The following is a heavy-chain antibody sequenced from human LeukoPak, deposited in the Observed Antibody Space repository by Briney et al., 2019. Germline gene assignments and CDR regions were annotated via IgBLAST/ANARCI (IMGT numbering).Heavy chain of an antibody. D-gene: IGHD3-16*02. Sequence: SETLSLTCTVSGGSISSCGYYWSWIRQHPGTGLEWIGYIYYSGSTYYNPSLKSRVTISVDTSKNQFSLKLSSVTAADTAVYYCARVRRYDYVWGSYRSYYFDYWGQGTLVTVSS. CDR3: ARVRRYDYVWGSYRSYYFDY. CDR1: GGSISSCGYY. J-gene: IGHJ4*02. CDR2: IYYSGST. V-gene: IGHV4-31*03.